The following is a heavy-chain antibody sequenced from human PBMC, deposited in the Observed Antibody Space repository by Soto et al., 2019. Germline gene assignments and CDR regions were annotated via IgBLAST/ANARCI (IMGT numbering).Heavy chain of an antibody. J-gene: IGHJ4*02. CDR2: IFHSGST. D-gene: IGHD1-26*01. Sequence: PSETLSLTCAVSGGSIRSNNWWSWVRQPPGKGLEWIGEIFHSGSTNYNPSLKTRVTISVDKSKNQFSLKLSSVTAADTAVYYCARVFSGSYSAFWGQGTLVTVSS. CDR3: ARVFSGSYSAF. V-gene: IGHV4-4*02. CDR1: GGSIRSNNW.